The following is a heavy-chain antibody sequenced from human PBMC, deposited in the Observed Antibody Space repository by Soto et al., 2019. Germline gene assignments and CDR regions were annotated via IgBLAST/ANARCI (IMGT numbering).Heavy chain of an antibody. CDR3: ARHRVEGGWSQYFDY. CDR1: GYTFTSYL. D-gene: IGHD6-19*01. V-gene: IGHV5-51*01. J-gene: IGHJ4*02. Sequence: GESLKISWKCSGYTFTSYLIVLVRPLPGKGLEWMGIIYPGDSDTRYSPSFQGQVTISADKSISTAYLQWSSLKASDTAMYYCARHRVEGGWSQYFDYWGQGTLVTVSS. CDR2: IYPGDSDT.